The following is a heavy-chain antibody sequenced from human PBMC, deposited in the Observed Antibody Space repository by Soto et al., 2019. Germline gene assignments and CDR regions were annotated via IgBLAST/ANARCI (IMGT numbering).Heavy chain of an antibody. V-gene: IGHV4-61*01. D-gene: IGHD1-7*01. CDR2: IYYSGST. CDR3: ARDRATGTSFDY. J-gene: IGHJ4*02. CDR1: GGSVSSGNYY. Sequence: PSETLSLTCTVSGGSVSSGNYYWSWIRQPPGKGLDWIGYIYYSGSTKYNPSLKSRVTMSVDTSKSQFSLKLSSVTAADTAVYYCARDRATGTSFDYWGQGTLVTVSS.